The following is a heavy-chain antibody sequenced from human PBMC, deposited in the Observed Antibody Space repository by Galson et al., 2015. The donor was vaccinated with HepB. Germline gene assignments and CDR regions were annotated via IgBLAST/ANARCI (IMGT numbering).Heavy chain of an antibody. CDR2: IGDSGYNT. J-gene: IGHJ4*02. CDR3: AKDLEAYFDTGGYYYGSPDY. V-gene: IGHV3-23*01. CDR1: GFTFSSNA. Sequence: SLRLSCAASGFTFSSNAMSWVRQAPGKGLEWVPAIGDSGYNTYYADSVKGRFTISRDNSKNTLYLQMNSLRAEDTAVYYCAKDLEAYFDTGGYYYGSPDYWCQGTLVTVSS. D-gene: IGHD3-22*01.